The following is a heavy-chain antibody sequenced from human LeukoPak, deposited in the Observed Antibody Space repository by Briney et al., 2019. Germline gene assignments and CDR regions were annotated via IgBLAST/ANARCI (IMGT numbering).Heavy chain of an antibody. V-gene: IGHV1-2*02. CDR1: GYTFTGYY. CDR2: INPNSGGT. J-gene: IGHJ3*02. CDR3: AREVRSGGGAFDI. Sequence: ASVKVSCKASGYTFTGYYMRWVRQAPGQGLEWMGWINPNSGGTNYAQKFQGRVTMTRDTSISTAYMELSRLRSDDTAVYYCAREVRSGGGAFDIWGQGTMVTVSS. D-gene: IGHD2-15*01.